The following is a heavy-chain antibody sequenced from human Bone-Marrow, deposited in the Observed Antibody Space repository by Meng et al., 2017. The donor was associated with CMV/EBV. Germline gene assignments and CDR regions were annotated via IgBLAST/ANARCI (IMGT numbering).Heavy chain of an antibody. CDR2: ISGSGGST. CDR1: GFTFSSYA. Sequence: GGSLRLSCAASGFTFSSYAMSWVRQAPGKGLEWVSAISGSGGSTYYADSVKGRFTISRDNSKNTLYLQMNSLRAEDTAVYYCAKDGGDYDFWSGGGDYGMHVWGQGPTVTVSS. J-gene: IGHJ6*02. CDR3: AKDGGDYDFWSGGGDYGMHV. V-gene: IGHV3-23*01. D-gene: IGHD3-3*01.